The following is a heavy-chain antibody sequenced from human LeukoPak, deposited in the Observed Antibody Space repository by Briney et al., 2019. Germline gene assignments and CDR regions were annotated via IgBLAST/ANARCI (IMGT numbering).Heavy chain of an antibody. D-gene: IGHD1-7*01. CDR1: GYTFTSYG. V-gene: IGHV1-18*04. CDR2: ISAYNGNT. CDR3: AREGGTGTPYYYGMDV. J-gene: IGHJ6*02. Sequence: ASVKVSCKASGYTFTSYGISWVRQAPGQGLEWMGWISAYNGNTNYAQKLQGRVTMTTDTSTSTAYMELRSLRSDDTAVYYCAREGGTGTPYYYGMDVWGQGTTVTVPS.